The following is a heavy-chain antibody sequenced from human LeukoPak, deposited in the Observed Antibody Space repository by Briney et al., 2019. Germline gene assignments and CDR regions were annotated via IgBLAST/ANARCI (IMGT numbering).Heavy chain of an antibody. D-gene: IGHD4-17*01. Sequence: PGRSLRLSCAASGFTFSSYGMHWVRQAPGKGLEWVAVISYDGSNKYYADSVKGRFTISRDNSKNTPYLQMNSLRAEDTAVYYCAKVRSRGAYGDYLNHFDYWGQGTLVTVSS. CDR1: GFTFSSYG. CDR2: ISYDGSNK. J-gene: IGHJ4*02. V-gene: IGHV3-30*18. CDR3: AKVRSRGAYGDYLNHFDY.